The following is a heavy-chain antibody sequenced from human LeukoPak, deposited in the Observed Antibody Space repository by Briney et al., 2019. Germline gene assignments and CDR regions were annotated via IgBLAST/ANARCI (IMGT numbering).Heavy chain of an antibody. CDR1: GFFFNVYA. V-gene: IGHV3-33*01. CDR2: TMYTGDYQ. CDR3: ASALAAASHTSFDH. J-gene: IGHJ4*02. Sequence: PGGSLRLSCAASGFFFNVYAMHWVRQAPGKGLEWVAVTMYTGDYQYYADSVKGRFTISRDNSQNTIYLQINSLRAEDTAVYYCASALAAASHTSFDHWGQGTLVTVSS. D-gene: IGHD6-13*01.